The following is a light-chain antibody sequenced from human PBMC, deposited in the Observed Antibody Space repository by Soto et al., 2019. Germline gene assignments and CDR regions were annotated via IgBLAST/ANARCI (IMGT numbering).Light chain of an antibody. V-gene: IGKV3-20*01. Sequence: IGLTQSPGSLSLSPGDRATLSCRASQSVGGNVAWYQQIPGQPPKLLIFGASSRATGIADKFSGSGSGTDFTLTISRLEPEDFAVYYCQQYVSSPWAFGQGTKVDIK. CDR2: GAS. CDR1: QSVGGN. J-gene: IGKJ1*01. CDR3: QQYVSSPWA.